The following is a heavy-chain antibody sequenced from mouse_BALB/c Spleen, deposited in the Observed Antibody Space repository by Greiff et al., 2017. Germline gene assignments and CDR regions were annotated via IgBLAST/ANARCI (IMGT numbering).Heavy chain of an antibody. CDR3: ARDYGSRFDY. CDR1: GYAFTNYL. J-gene: IGHJ2*01. V-gene: IGHV1-54*01. Sequence: VKLQESGAELVRPGTSVKVSCKASGYAFTNYLIEWVKQRPGQGLEWIGVINPGSGGTNYNEKFKGKARLTADKSSSTVYMQLSSLTSDDSAVYFCARDYGSRFDYWGQGTTLTVSS. D-gene: IGHD1-1*01. CDR2: INPGSGGT.